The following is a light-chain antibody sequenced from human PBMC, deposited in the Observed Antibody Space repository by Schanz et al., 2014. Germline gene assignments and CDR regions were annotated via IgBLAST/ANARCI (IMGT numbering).Light chain of an antibody. V-gene: IGLV2-14*02. CDR1: NNDVESYNL. CDR3: SSYTSSSTLV. J-gene: IGLJ2*01. Sequence: QSALTQPASVSGSPGQSITISCTGTNNDVESYNLVSWYQQHPGKAPKLMIYEDNKRPSGVSNRFSGSKSGNTASLTISGLQAEDEADYYCSSYTSSSTLVFGGGTKLTVL. CDR2: EDN.